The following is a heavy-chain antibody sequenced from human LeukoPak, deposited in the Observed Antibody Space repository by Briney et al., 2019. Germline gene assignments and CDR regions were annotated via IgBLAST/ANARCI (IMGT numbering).Heavy chain of an antibody. J-gene: IGHJ4*02. CDR1: GGSISSYY. V-gene: IGHV4-59*01. CDR2: IYYSGST. D-gene: IGHD3-10*01. Sequence: SETLSLTCTVSGGSISSYYWSWIRQPPGKGLEWIWYIYYSGSTNYNPSLRSRVTISVDTSKNQFSLKLSSVTAADTAVYYCARGMRMVRGSFDYWGQGTLVTVSS. CDR3: ARGMRMVRGSFDY.